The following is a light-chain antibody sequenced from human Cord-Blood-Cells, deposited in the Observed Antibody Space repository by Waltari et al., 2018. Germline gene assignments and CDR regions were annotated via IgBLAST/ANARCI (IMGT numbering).Light chain of an antibody. J-gene: IGKJ1*01. CDR3: QQYNSYST. CDR2: DAS. V-gene: IGKV1-5*01. Sequence: DIQMPQSPSTLSASVGDRVTITCRASQSISSWLAWYQQKPGKDPKLLIYDASSLESGVPSRFSGSGSGTEFTLTISSLQPDDFATYYCQQYNSYSTFGQGTKVEIK. CDR1: QSISSW.